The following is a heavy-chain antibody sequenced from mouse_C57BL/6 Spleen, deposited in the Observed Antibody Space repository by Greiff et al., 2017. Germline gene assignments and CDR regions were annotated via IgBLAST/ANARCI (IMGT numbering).Heavy chain of an antibody. CDR2: INYDGSST. Sequence: VQLKESEGGLVQPGSSMKLSCTASGFTFSDYYMAWVRQVPEKGLEWVANINYDGSSTYYLDSLKSRFIISRDNAKNILYLQMSSLKSEDTATYYCARGGTHFDYWGQGTTLTVSS. D-gene: IGHD3-3*01. J-gene: IGHJ2*01. CDR3: ARGGTHFDY. CDR1: GFTFSDYY. V-gene: IGHV5-16*01.